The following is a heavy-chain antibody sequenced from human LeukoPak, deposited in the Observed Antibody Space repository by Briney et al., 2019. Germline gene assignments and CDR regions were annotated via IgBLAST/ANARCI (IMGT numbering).Heavy chain of an antibody. CDR2: ISYDGSNK. D-gene: IGHD3-22*01. CDR1: GFTFSSYG. Sequence: QPGRSLRLSCAASGFTFSSYGMHWVRQAPGKGLEWVAVISYDGSNKYYADSVKGRFTISRDNSKNTLYLQMNSLRAEDTAVYYCAKAFVSGDSSGYYPYYYYGIDVWGQGTTVTVSS. CDR3: AKAFVSGDSSGYYPYYYYGIDV. J-gene: IGHJ6*02. V-gene: IGHV3-30*18.